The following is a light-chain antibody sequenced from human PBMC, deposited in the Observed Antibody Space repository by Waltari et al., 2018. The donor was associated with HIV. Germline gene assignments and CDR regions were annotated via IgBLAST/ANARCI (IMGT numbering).Light chain of an antibody. V-gene: IGLV1-47*01. J-gene: IGLJ2*01. CDR2: RFT. CDR1: SSHLGSYS. CDR3: AAWADSLSAVV. Sequence: QSVLTQPPSASGTPGQRVTISCSGTSSHLGSYSVSWYHPPPGTAPTLLLYRFTPRPSGVPDRFSGSKSGTSASLAISGLRSEDEADYYCAAWADSLSAVVFGGGTKLTVL.